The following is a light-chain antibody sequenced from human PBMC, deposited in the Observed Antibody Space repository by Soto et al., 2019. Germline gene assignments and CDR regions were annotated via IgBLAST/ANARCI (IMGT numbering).Light chain of an antibody. J-gene: IGKJ1*01. Sequence: DIQMIQSPSTLYGSVGDRATITCRVSQTISSWLAWYQQKPGKAPKLLIYKASTLKSGVPSRFSGSGSGTEFTLTISSLQPDDFATYYCQHSNSYSEAFGQGSKVDI. CDR2: KAS. V-gene: IGKV1-5*03. CDR3: QHSNSYSEA. CDR1: QTISSW.